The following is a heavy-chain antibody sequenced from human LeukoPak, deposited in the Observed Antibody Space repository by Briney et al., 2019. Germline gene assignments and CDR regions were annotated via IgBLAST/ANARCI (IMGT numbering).Heavy chain of an antibody. D-gene: IGHD3-3*01. CDR2: IKQDGSEK. J-gene: IGHJ6*02. V-gene: IGHV3-7*01. Sequence: GGSLRLSCAASGFTFSSYWMSWVRQAPGKGLEWVANIKQDGSEKYYVDSVKGRFTISRDNAKNSLYLQMNGLRAEDTAVYYCARFGPGRFLEWLLSNYYYGMDVWGQGTTVTVSS. CDR1: GFTFSSYW. CDR3: ARFGPGRFLEWLLSNYYYGMDV.